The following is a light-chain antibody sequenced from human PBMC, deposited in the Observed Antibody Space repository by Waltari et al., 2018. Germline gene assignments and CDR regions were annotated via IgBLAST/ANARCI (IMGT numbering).Light chain of an antibody. CDR2: EVS. J-gene: IGLJ1*01. CDR1: SSAVGSYNL. V-gene: IGLV2-23*02. Sequence: QSALTQPASVSGSPGQSITISCTGTSSAVGSYNLVSWYQQHPGKAPKLLIYEVSKRPSGVSNRFSGSKSGNTASLTISGLQAEDEADYYCCSYAGSSTFERSRDFGTGTKVTVL. CDR3: CSYAGSSTFERSRD.